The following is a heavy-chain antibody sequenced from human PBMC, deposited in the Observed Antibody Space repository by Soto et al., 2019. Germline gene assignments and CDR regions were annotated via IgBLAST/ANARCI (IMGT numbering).Heavy chain of an antibody. CDR1: GFTFSSYA. D-gene: IGHD3-10*01. CDR2: ISGSGSST. Sequence: EVQLLESGGGLVQPGGSLRLSCAASGFTFSSYAMSWVRQAPGKRLEWVSAISGSGSSTYYADSVKGRFTISRDNSKNTLYLQMNSLRVEDTAVYYCAKDVGPGGKWFGESHRNWFDPWGQGTLVTVSS. V-gene: IGHV3-23*01. J-gene: IGHJ5*02. CDR3: AKDVGPGGKWFGESHRNWFDP.